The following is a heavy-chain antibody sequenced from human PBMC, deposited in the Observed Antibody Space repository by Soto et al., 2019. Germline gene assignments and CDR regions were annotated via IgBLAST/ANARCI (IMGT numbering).Heavy chain of an antibody. CDR2: IYYSGST. J-gene: IGHJ6*02. Sequence: SETLSLTGTVSGGPISSSSYYWGWIRRPPGKGLEWIGSIYYSGSTYYNPSLKSRVTISVDTSKNQFSLKLSSVTAADTAVYYCATPSRDYDFWSGYYKYYYYGMDVWGQGTTVTVSS. D-gene: IGHD3-3*01. CDR3: ATPSRDYDFWSGYYKYYYYGMDV. V-gene: IGHV4-39*01. CDR1: GGPISSSSYY.